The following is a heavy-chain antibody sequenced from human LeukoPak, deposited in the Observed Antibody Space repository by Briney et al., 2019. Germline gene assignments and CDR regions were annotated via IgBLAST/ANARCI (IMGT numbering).Heavy chain of an antibody. CDR2: ISSSSSDI. J-gene: IGHJ4*02. CDR1: GLTFSSYS. CDR3: AREVLRYFDWVPGGY. V-gene: IGHV3-21*01. Sequence: GGSLRLSCAASGLTFSSYSMNWVRQAPGKGLEWVSSISSSSSDIYYADSLKGRFTISRDNAKNSLYLQMNSLRAEDTAVDYWAREVLRYFDWVPGGYWGQGTLVTVSS. D-gene: IGHD3-9*01.